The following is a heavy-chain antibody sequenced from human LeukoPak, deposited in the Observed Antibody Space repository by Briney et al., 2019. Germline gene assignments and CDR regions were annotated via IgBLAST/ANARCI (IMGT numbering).Heavy chain of an antibody. D-gene: IGHD2-15*01. V-gene: IGHV3-48*03. CDR1: GFTFSRSA. CDR3: TRGGGYSYY. Sequence: PGRSLRLSCAASGFTFSRSAMNWVRQAPGKGLEWVSYISTGGNTIYYADSVKGRFTFSRDNAKNSLYLQMNSLRAEDTAVYYCTRGGGYSYYWGQGTLVTVSS. CDR2: ISTGGNTI. J-gene: IGHJ4*02.